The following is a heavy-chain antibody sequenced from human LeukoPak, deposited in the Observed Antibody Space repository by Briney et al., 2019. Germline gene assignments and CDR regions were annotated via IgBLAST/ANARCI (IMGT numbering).Heavy chain of an antibody. CDR3: AREGIYGDYAGWDDFDI. J-gene: IGHJ3*02. V-gene: IGHV1-2*06. D-gene: IGHD4-17*01. Sequence: ASVKVSCKASGYTFSGYYIHWVRQAPGQGLEWMGRINPNSGDTNYAQKFQGRVTMTRDTSISTAYMELSRLTSDDTAVYFCAREGIYGDYAGWDDFDIWGQGTMVTVSS. CDR2: INPNSGDT. CDR1: GYTFSGYY.